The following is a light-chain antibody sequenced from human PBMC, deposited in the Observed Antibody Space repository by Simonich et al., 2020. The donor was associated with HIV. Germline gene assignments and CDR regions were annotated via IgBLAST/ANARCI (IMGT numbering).Light chain of an antibody. V-gene: IGKV1-39*01. J-gene: IGKJ4*01. CDR2: AAS. CDR3: QQSYNTLLT. CDR1: QGISSY. Sequence: IQLTQSPSFLSASVGDRVTITCRASQGISSYLAWYQQKPGKAPKLLIYAASSLQSGVPSRFSGSGSGTDFTLSISSLQPEDFATYYCQQSYNTLLTFGGGTKVEIK.